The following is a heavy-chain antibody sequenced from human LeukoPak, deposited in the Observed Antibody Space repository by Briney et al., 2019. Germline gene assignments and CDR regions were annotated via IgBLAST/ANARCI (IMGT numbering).Heavy chain of an antibody. D-gene: IGHD3-10*02. CDR1: GFTFSRHE. V-gene: IGHV3-48*03. Sequence: GGSLRLSCAASGFTFSRHEMNWVRQAPGKGLEWVSYISGSGTTIYYADSVKGRFTISRDNAKNSLYLQMNSLRAEDTAVYYCAELGITMIGGVWGKGTTVTVSS. J-gene: IGHJ6*04. CDR3: AELGITMIGGV. CDR2: ISGSGTTI.